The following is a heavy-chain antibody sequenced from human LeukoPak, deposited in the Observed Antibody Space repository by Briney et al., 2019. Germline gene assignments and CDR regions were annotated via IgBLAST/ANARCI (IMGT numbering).Heavy chain of an antibody. CDR1: GGTFSSYA. D-gene: IGHD2-2*01. CDR3: ARSPLKTVVPAANFDY. Sequence: ASVKVSCKASGGTFSSYAISWVRQALGQGLEWMGRIIPILGIANYAQKFQGRVTITADKSTSTAYMELSSLRSEDTAVYYCARSPLKTVVPAANFDYWGQGTLVTVSS. V-gene: IGHV1-69*04. CDR2: IIPILGIA. J-gene: IGHJ4*02.